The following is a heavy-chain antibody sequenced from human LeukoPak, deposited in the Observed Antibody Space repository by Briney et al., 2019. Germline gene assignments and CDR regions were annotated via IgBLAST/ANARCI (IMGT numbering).Heavy chain of an antibody. Sequence: SETLSPTCTVSGGSISSYYWSWIRQPPGKGLEWIGYIYYSGSTNYNPSLKSRVTISVDTSKNQFSLKLSSVTAADTAVYYCARGDTAMAFDYWGQGTLVTVSS. CDR2: IYYSGST. J-gene: IGHJ4*02. CDR1: GGSISSYY. D-gene: IGHD5-18*01. CDR3: ARGDTAMAFDY. V-gene: IGHV4-59*01.